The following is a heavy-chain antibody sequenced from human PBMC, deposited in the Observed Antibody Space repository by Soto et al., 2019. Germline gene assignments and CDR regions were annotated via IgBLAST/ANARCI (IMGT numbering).Heavy chain of an antibody. Sequence: SETLSLTCTVSGGSISSSSYYWGWIRQPPGKGLEWIGSIYYSGSTYYNPSLKSRVTISVDTSKNQFSLKLSSVTAADTAVYYCARRRAYYGSGSSPIDYWGQGTLVTVSS. V-gene: IGHV4-39*01. D-gene: IGHD3-10*01. J-gene: IGHJ4*02. CDR3: ARRRAYYGSGSSPIDY. CDR1: GGSISSSSYY. CDR2: IYYSGST.